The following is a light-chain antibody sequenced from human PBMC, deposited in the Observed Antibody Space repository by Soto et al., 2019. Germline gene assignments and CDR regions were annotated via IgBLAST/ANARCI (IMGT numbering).Light chain of an antibody. CDR1: SSDVGGYNY. J-gene: IGLJ1*01. CDR3: CSYAGSSSNV. CDR2: TVT. Sequence: QSALTQPRSVSGSPGQSVTISCTGTSSDVGGYNYVSWYQQHPGKAPKLMIYTVTKRPSGVPDRFSGSKSDNTASLTISGLQADDEDDYYCCSYAGSSSNVFGTGTKLTVL. V-gene: IGLV2-11*01.